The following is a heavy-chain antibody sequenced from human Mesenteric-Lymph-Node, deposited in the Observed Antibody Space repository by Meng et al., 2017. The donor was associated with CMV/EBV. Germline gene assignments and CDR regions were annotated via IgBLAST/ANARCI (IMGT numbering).Heavy chain of an antibody. CDR3: ARDPGRALHAFDI. Sequence: KAYGGTFSSYAISWVRQAPGQGLEWMGGIIPILGTANYAQKFQGRVTITTDESTSTAYMELSSLRSEDTAVYYCARDPGRALHAFDIWGQGTMVTVSS. CDR1: GGTFSSYA. CDR2: IIPILGTA. V-gene: IGHV1-69*05. J-gene: IGHJ3*02.